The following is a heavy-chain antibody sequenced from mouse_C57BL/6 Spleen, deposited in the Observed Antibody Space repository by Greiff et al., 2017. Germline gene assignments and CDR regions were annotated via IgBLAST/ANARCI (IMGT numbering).Heavy chain of an antibody. V-gene: IGHV5-12*01. CDR3: ARHGEYYGSSPYWYFDV. Sequence: EVKLMESGGGLVQPGGSLKLSCAASGFTFSDYYMYWVRQTPEKRLEWVAYISNGGGSTYYPDTVKGRFTISRDNAKNTLYLQMSRLKSEDTAMYYCARHGEYYGSSPYWYFDVWGTGTTVTVSS. CDR2: ISNGGGST. CDR1: GFTFSDYY. D-gene: IGHD1-1*01. J-gene: IGHJ1*03.